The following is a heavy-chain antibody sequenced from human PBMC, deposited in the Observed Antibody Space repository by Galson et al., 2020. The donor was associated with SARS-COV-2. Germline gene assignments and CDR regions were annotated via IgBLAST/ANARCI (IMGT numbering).Heavy chain of an antibody. Sequence: GGSLRLSCVASGFTFSSNAMSWVRQAPGKGLEWVSLISGRGGTTFSADSVKGRFTISRDNSKTTLYLQMNSLRADDTAIYYCATAYSGYNFPYYYYYGVDVWGQGTTVTVSS. CDR3: ATAYSGYNFPYYYYYGVDV. D-gene: IGHD5-12*01. J-gene: IGHJ6*02. CDR2: ISGRGGTT. V-gene: IGHV3-23*01. CDR1: GFTFSSNA.